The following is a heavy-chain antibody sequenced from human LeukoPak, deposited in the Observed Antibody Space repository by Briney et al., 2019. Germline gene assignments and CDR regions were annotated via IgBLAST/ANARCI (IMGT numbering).Heavy chain of an antibody. CDR2: ISSNGYYV. CDR1: GFTFSRYT. Sequence: GGSLRLSCAPSGFTFSRYTMNWVRQAPGKGLEWVSSISSNGYYVYQADSVKGRFTISRDNSKNTLYLQMNSLRAEDTAVHYCAKDISGWYGSFAFDIWGQGTMVTVSS. CDR3: AKDISGWYGSFAFDI. J-gene: IGHJ3*02. V-gene: IGHV3-21*04. D-gene: IGHD6-19*01.